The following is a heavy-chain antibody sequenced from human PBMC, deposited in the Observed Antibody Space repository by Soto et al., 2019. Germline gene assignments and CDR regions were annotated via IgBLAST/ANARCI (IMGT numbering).Heavy chain of an antibody. CDR1: GGSISRGCCY. V-gene: IGHV4-31*03. CDR3: ARDLDGSGSN. D-gene: IGHD3-10*01. J-gene: IGHJ4*02. CDR2: IYYSGST. Sequence: SETLSLTCTVSGGSISRGCCYWSWIRQHPGKGLEWIGYIYYSGSTYYNPSLKSRVTISVDTSKNQFSLKLCSVTAADTAVYYCARDLDGSGSNWGQGTLVTVSS.